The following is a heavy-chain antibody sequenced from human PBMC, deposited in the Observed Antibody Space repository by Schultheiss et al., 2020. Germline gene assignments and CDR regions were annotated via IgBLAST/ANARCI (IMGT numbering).Heavy chain of an antibody. Sequence: GESLKISCAASGFTFSSYWMNWVRQAPGKGLEWVANIKEDGSEKYYVDAVKGRFTMSRDNAKNSLYLQMNSLRAEDTAVYYCARDGGQWFGELTGGMDVWGQGTTVTVSS. CDR2: IKEDGSEK. J-gene: IGHJ6*01. CDR1: GFTFSSYW. D-gene: IGHD3-10*01. V-gene: IGHV3-7*03. CDR3: ARDGGQWFGELTGGMDV.